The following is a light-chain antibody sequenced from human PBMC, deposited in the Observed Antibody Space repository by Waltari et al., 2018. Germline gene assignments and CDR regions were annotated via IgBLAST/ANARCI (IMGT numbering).Light chain of an antibody. V-gene: IGKV3-20*01. CDR3: LQYGDSYS. CDR1: YPLLGTY. J-gene: IGKJ2*01. CDR2: NAS. Sequence: SRRAAYPLLGTYVAWYRQKPGQAPKLVIYNASTRATGIPDRISGLESGTEFTLTVSRLEPEDSATYYCLQYGDSYSFGQGTKLEI.